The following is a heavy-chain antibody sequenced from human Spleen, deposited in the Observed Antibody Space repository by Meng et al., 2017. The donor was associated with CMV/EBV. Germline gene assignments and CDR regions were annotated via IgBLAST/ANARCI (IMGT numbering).Heavy chain of an antibody. CDR2: ISYTGST. D-gene: IGHD3-10*01. CDR3: ARVRASESEDY. J-gene: IGHJ4*02. Sequence: CTVSGGSVISGGDYWSWNRQHPGKGLEWIGYISYTGSTYYNPSLKSRVIMSVDTSQNQYSLNLRSVTAADTALYYCARVRASESEDYRGPGTLVTVSS. CDR1: GGSVISGGDY. V-gene: IGHV4-31*03.